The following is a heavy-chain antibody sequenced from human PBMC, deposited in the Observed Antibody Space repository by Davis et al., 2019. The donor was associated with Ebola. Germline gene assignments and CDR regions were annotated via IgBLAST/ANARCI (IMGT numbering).Heavy chain of an antibody. V-gene: IGHV4-59*08. CDR2: IYYSGTT. Sequence: SETLSLTCAVSGGSVSNYYWSWIRQPPGKGLEWIGYIYYSGTTNYNPPLKSRVTISVDTSKNQFSLKLSSVTAADTAVYYCARQRRLRLGELSGHFDYWGQGTLVTVSS. J-gene: IGHJ4*02. CDR1: GGSVSNYY. CDR3: ARQRRLRLGELSGHFDY. D-gene: IGHD3-16*02.